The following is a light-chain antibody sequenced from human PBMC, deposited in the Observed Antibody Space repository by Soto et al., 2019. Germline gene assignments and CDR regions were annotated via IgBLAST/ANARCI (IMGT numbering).Light chain of an antibody. V-gene: IGLV2-14*01. Sequence: QSVLTQPASVSGSPGQSITISCTGTSSDVGSYDYVSWYQQHPGKAPKLMIYEVSNRPSGVSNRFSGSKSGNTASLTISGLQAEDEADSYCSSYTSSGTYVFGAGTKVTVL. CDR2: EVS. CDR3: SSYTSSGTYV. CDR1: SSDVGSYDY. J-gene: IGLJ1*01.